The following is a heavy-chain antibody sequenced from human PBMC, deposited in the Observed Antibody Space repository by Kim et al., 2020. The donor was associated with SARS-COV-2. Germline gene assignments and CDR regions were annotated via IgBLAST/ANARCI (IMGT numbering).Heavy chain of an antibody. J-gene: IGHJ6*02. CDR1: GGSISSGGYY. Sequence: SETLSLTCTVSGGSISSGGYYWSWIRQHPGKGLEWIGYIYYSGSTYYNPSLKSRVTISVDTSKNQFSLKLSSVTAADTAVYYCARGDFGIVVVVANRPHYGMDVWGQGTTVTVSS. CDR2: IYYSGST. CDR3: ARGDFGIVVVVANRPHYGMDV. D-gene: IGHD2-15*01. V-gene: IGHV4-31*03.